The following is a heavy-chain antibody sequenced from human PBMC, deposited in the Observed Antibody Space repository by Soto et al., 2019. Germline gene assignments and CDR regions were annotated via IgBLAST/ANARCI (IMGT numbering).Heavy chain of an antibody. D-gene: IGHD6-19*01. CDR2: IYPGDSDT. Sequence: PGETLKISCKGSGYSFANYWIGWVRQMPGKGLEWMGIIYPGDSDTRYSPSFQGQVTISADKSISTAYLQWSSLKASDTAMYYCARPREAGKYYYGMNVWGQGTTVTVSS. CDR1: GYSFANYW. V-gene: IGHV5-51*01. J-gene: IGHJ6*02. CDR3: ARPREAGKYYYGMNV.